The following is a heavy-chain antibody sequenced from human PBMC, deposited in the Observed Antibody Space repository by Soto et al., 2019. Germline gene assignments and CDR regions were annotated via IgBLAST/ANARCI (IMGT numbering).Heavy chain of an antibody. Sequence: SETLSLTCVVSSGSISSSNWWGWVRQPPGKGLEWIGEIYHSGSTNYNPSLKSRVTISVDKSKNQFSLKLSSVTAADTAVYYCARRRIRGHDAFDIWGQGTMVTVSS. CDR2: IYHSGST. CDR1: SGSISSSNW. V-gene: IGHV4-4*02. J-gene: IGHJ3*02. D-gene: IGHD3-3*02. CDR3: ARRRIRGHDAFDI.